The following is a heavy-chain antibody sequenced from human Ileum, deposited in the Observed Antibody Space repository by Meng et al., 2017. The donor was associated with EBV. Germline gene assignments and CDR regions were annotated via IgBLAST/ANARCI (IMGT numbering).Heavy chain of an antibody. CDR3: ARVAVTAIHFDS. CDR1: GGSIRSTGHY. J-gene: IGHJ4*02. D-gene: IGHD2-21*02. CDR2: IFYSGSS. Sequence: SVPRLVHPHLPLSLSCPVSGGSIRSTGHYWTWTRQPPGKGLEWIGYIFYSGSSFYNPSLQSRVTISVDTSKNQFSLNLSSVTAADTAVYYCARVAVTAIHFDSWGQGTLVTVSS. V-gene: IGHV4-30-4*01.